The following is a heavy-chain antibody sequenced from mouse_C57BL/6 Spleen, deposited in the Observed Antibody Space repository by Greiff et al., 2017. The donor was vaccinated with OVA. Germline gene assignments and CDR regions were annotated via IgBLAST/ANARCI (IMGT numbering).Heavy chain of an antibody. J-gene: IGHJ3*01. CDR2: IHPNSGST. Sequence: QVQLQQPGAELVKPGASVKLSCKASGYTFTSYWMHWVKQRPGQGLEWIGMIHPNSGSTNYNEKFKSKATLTVDKSSSTAYMQLSSLTSEDSAVYYCASGGFYYDYDPFAYWGQGTLVTVSA. V-gene: IGHV1-64*01. CDR1: GYTFTSYW. CDR3: ASGGFYYDYDPFAY. D-gene: IGHD2-4*01.